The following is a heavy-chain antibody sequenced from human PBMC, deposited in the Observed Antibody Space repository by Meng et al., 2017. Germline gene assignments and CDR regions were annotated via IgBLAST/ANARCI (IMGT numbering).Heavy chain of an antibody. CDR3: ARAGVGYYDSSGPYSY. Sequence: VDVEEAGPGRVKTSGTLSLTCSVSGGSISSRNWGSWVRQPTGKGLEWIGEIYHSGSTNYNPSLKSRVTISVDKSKNQFSLKLSSVTAADTAVYYCARAGVGYYDSSGPYSYWGQGTLVTVSS. J-gene: IGHJ4*02. V-gene: IGHV4-4*02. D-gene: IGHD3-22*01. CDR2: IYHSGST. CDR1: GGSISSRNW.